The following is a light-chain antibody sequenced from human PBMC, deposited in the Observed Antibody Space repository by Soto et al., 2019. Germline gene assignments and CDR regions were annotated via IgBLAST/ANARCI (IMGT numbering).Light chain of an antibody. V-gene: IGKV1-27*01. CDR3: QIYNSAPPAVT. CDR2: AAS. CDR1: QGINNH. Sequence: DFPMTQSPSSLSASVGDRVTITCRASQGINNHLAWFQQKPGKVPKVLIYAASTLQSGVPSRFSGSGSGTDFTLTISSLQPEDVATAYCQIYNSAPPAVTFGGGTKVEIK. J-gene: IGKJ4*01.